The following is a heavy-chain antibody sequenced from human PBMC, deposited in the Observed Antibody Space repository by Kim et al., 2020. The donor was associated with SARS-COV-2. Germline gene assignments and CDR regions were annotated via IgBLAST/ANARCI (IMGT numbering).Heavy chain of an antibody. D-gene: IGHD6-13*01. CDR3: ARSHPNSSSWGTFDY. J-gene: IGHJ4*02. Sequence: GESLKISCKGSGYSFTSYWIGWVRQMPGKGLEWMGIIYPGDSDTRYSPSFQGQVTISADKSISTAYLQWSSLKASDTAMYYCARSHPNSSSWGTFDYWGQGTLVTVSS. CDR2: IYPGDSDT. V-gene: IGHV5-51*01. CDR1: GYSFTSYW.